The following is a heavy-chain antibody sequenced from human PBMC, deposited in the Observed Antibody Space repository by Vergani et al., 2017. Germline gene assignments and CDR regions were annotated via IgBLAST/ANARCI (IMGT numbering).Heavy chain of an antibody. CDR3: ARALYCTNGVCYYYYYGMDV. D-gene: IGHD2-8*01. Sequence: QVQLVQSGAEVKKPGASVKVSCKASGYTFTSYDINWVRQATGQGLEWMGWMNPNSGNTGYAQKFQGRVTMTRNTSISTAYMELSSLRSEDTAAYYCARALYCTNGVCYYYYYGMDVWGQGTTVTVSS. CDR2: MNPNSGNT. J-gene: IGHJ6*02. V-gene: IGHV1-8*01. CDR1: GYTFTSYD.